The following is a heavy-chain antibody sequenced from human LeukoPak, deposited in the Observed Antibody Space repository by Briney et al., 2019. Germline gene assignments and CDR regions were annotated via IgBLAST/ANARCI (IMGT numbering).Heavy chain of an antibody. D-gene: IGHD3-22*01. CDR3: ARSAWDYYDSSGYYSFDY. Sequence: GGSLRLSCVASGFTFSSYWMHWVRQAPGKGLEWVSGLSWNSGSIAYADSVKGRFTISRDNAKNSLYLQMNSLRAEDTALYYCARSAWDYYDSSGYYSFDYWGQGTLVTVSS. CDR1: GFTFSSYW. V-gene: IGHV3-9*01. J-gene: IGHJ4*02. CDR2: LSWNSGSI.